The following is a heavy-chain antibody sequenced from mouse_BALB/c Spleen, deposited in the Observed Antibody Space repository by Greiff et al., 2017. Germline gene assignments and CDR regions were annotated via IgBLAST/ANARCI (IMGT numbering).Heavy chain of an antibody. Sequence: EVKLVASGGGLVQPKGSLKLSCAASGFTFNTYAMNWVRQAPGKGLEWVARIRSKSNNYATYYADSVKDRFTISRDDSQSMLYLQMNNLKTEDTAMYYCVRRGSSYVGYAMDYWGQGTSVTVSS. V-gene: IGHV10-1*02. CDR2: IRSKSNNYAT. CDR3: VRRGSSYVGYAMDY. CDR1: GFTFNTYA. D-gene: IGHD1-1*01. J-gene: IGHJ4*01.